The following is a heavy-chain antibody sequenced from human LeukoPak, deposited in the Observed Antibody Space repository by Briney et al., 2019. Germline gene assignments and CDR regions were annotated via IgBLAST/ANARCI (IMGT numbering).Heavy chain of an antibody. CDR1: GFTFSSNA. V-gene: IGHV3-23*01. CDR2: ISGSGYST. Sequence: GGSLRLSFAASGFTFSSNAMSWVRQAPGEGLEWFSAISGSGYSTYYADSVKGRFTISRDNSKNTLYLQMNSLRAEDTAVYFCAIYVAMVRDYWGQGTLVTVSS. J-gene: IGHJ4*02. CDR3: AIYVAMVRDY. D-gene: IGHD3-10*01.